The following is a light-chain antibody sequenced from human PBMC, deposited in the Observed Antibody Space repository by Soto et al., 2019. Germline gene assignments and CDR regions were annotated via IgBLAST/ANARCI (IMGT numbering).Light chain of an antibody. CDR3: QQYSNYSPWT. CDR2: KAS. J-gene: IGKJ1*01. Sequence: DFQMTQSPSTLSASVGDRVTITCRASQSIGSWLAWYQQKPGKAPNLLIYKASTLQSGVPSRFSGSGSGTEFTLTISSVQPDDIGTFYCQQYSNYSPWTFGQGTKVEIK. V-gene: IGKV1-5*03. CDR1: QSIGSW.